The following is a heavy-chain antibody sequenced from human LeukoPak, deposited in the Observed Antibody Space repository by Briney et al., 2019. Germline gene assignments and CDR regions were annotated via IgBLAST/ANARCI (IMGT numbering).Heavy chain of an antibody. Sequence: GGSLRLSCAASGFTFSNFWMHWVRQAPGKGLMWVSRISSDGSGTSYGDSVKGRFTISRDNAKNTLYLQMNSLRAEDTAVYYCAKHSGDVVDSSTWYYFDYWGQGTLVTVSS. D-gene: IGHD6-13*01. J-gene: IGHJ4*02. CDR3: AKHSGDVVDSSTWYYFDY. CDR2: ISSDGSGT. CDR1: GFTFSNFW. V-gene: IGHV3-74*01.